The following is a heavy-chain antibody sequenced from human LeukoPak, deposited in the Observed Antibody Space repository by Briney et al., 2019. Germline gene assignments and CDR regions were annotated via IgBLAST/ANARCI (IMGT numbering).Heavy chain of an antibody. CDR1: GYTFTDYY. V-gene: IGHV1-2*02. CDR3: ARDLDDAFDI. CDR2: INPKTGGT. Sequence: ASVKVSCKASGYTFTDYYIHWVRQAPGQGLEWMGWINPKTGGTNYPQKFQGRVTMTRDTSISTVNMELSRLRSDDTAVYFCARDLDDAFDIWGQGTVVTVSS. D-gene: IGHD1-1*01. J-gene: IGHJ3*02.